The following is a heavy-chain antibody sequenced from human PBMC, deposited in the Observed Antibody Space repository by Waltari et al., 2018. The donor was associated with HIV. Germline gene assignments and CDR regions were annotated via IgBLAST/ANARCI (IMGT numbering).Heavy chain of an antibody. CDR2: IWYDGSNK. CDR1: GFTFSSYG. CDR3: ARDKPDYDYIWGSYRHFDY. V-gene: IGHV3-33*01. J-gene: IGHJ4*02. D-gene: IGHD3-16*02. Sequence: QVQLVESGGGVVQPGRSLRLSCAASGFTFSSYGMHWARQAHGQGPEWVAVIWYDGSNKYYADSVKGRFTISRDNSKNTLYLQMNSLRAEDTAVYYCARDKPDYDYIWGSYRHFDYWGQGTLVTVSS.